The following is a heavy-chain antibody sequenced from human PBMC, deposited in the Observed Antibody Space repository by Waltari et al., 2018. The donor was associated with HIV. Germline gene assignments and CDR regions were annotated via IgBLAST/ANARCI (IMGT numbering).Heavy chain of an antibody. CDR1: GYTFTSYG. J-gene: IGHJ3*02. D-gene: IGHD1-26*01. CDR2: ISAYNGNT. Sequence: QVQLVQSGAEVKKPGASVKVSCKASGYTFTSYGISWVRQAPGKWLEWMGWISAYNGNTNYAQKLQGRVTMTTDTSTSTAYMELRSLRSDDTAVYYCARDTWELLPTSAFDIWGQGTMVTVSS. V-gene: IGHV1-18*01. CDR3: ARDTWELLPTSAFDI.